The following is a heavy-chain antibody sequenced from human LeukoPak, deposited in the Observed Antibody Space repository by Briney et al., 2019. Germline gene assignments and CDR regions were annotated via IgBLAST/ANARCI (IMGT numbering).Heavy chain of an antibody. D-gene: IGHD3-10*01. CDR1: GYTFTGYY. CDR2: INPNSGGT. CDR3: ARDPLWFGELFPFDS. V-gene: IGHV1-2*02. Sequence: ASVKVSCKTSGYTFTGYYMHWVRQAPGQGLEWMGWINPNSGGTNYAQKFQGRVTMTRDTSISTAYMELSRLRSDDTAVYYCARDPLWFGELFPFDSWGQGTLVTVSS. J-gene: IGHJ4*02.